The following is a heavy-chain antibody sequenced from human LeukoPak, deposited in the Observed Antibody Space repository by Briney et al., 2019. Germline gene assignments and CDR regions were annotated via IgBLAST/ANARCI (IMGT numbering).Heavy chain of an antibody. D-gene: IGHD6-19*01. CDR3: ARDRVSSGWYYWYFDL. V-gene: IGHV4-59*01. CDR1: GGSISSYY. J-gene: IGHJ2*01. CDR2: IYYSGST. Sequence: PSETLSLTCTVSGGSISSYYWRWIRQPPGKGLEWIGYIYYSGSTNYNPSLKSRVTISVDTSKNQFSLKLSSVTAADTAVYYCARDRVSSGWYYWYFDLWGRGTLVTVSS.